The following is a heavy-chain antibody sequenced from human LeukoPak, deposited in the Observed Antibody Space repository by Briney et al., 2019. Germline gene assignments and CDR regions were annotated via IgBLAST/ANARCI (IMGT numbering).Heavy chain of an antibody. CDR1: GFTFSGYA. CDR3: ARRGEVATKSPEH. D-gene: IGHD5-12*01. V-gene: IGHV3-30*03. J-gene: IGHJ1*01. CDR2: VSYDGAVK. Sequence: PGGSLRLFCAASGFTFSGYAMHWVRQAPGKGLEWLAVVSYDGAVKYYGDSVKSRFTISRDNSRNTVSLQMNSLRLEDTAIYYCARRGEVATKSPEHWGQGTLVTVSS.